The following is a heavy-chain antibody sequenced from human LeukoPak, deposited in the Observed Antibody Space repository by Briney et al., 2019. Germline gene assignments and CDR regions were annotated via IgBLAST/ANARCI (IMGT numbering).Heavy chain of an antibody. J-gene: IGHJ5*02. CDR3: AREGYCSSTSCYSWFDP. D-gene: IGHD2-2*02. V-gene: IGHV1-46*01. CDR1: GYTFTSYY. CDR2: INPSGGST. Sequence: ASVMVSCKASGYTFTSYYMHWVRQAPGQGLEWMGIINPSGGSTSYAQKFQGRVTMTRDTSTSTVYMELSSLRSEDTAVYYCAREGYCSSTSCYSWFDPWGQGTLVTVSS.